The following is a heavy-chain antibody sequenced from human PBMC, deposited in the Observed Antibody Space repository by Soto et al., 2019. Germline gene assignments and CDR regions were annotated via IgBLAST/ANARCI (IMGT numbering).Heavy chain of an antibody. CDR3: ATQYYDFWSGYYGAWFDP. Sequence: SETLSLTCTVSGSSISSSSYYWGWIRQPPGKGLEWIGSIYYSGSTYYNPSLKSRVTISVDTSKNQFSLKLSSVTAADTAVYYCATQYYDFWSGYYGAWFDPWGQGTLVTVSS. CDR2: IYYSGST. J-gene: IGHJ5*02. CDR1: GSSISSSSYY. V-gene: IGHV4-39*01. D-gene: IGHD3-3*01.